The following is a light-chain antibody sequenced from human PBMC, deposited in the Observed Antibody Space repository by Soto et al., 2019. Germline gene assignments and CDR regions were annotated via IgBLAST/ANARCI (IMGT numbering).Light chain of an antibody. CDR1: QSIRTN. CDR2: GAS. CDR3: QHFGGTTFT. J-gene: IGKJ5*01. V-gene: IGKV3-20*01. Sequence: EIVLTQSPATLSVSAGGTVTLSCRASQSIRTNVAWYQQIPGQAPRLLVYGASTRATGIPDRFSGSGSGTHFTLTISRLEPGDFAVYYCQHFGGTTFTFGQGTRLEIK.